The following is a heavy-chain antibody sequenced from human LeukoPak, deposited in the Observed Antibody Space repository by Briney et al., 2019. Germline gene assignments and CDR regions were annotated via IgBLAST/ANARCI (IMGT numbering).Heavy chain of an antibody. Sequence: KFQGRVTITRDTSASTAYMELSSLRSEDTAVYYCARRNMRRNGLDYWGQGTLVTVSS. J-gene: IGHJ4*02. D-gene: IGHD2/OR15-2a*01. V-gene: IGHV1-3*01. CDR3: ARRNMRRNGLDY.